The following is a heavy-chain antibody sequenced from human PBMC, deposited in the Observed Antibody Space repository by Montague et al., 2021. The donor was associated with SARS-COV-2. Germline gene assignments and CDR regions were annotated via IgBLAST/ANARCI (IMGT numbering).Heavy chain of an antibody. CDR2: IYSDGGST. CDR3: TKGGRNFYELDGFDS. V-gene: IGHV3-23*03. J-gene: IGHJ4*02. D-gene: IGHD3-3*01. CDR1: GFTFNNYA. Sequence: SLRLSCAASGFTFNNYAMTWVRQAPGKGLEWVSLIYSDGGSTYYADSVKGRFTISRDNSKNTLYLQMNSLRAEDTAVYSCTKGGRNFYELDGFDSWGQGTPVTVSS.